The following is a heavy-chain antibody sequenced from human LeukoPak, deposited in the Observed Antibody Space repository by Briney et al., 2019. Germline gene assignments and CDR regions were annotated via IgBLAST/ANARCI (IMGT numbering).Heavy chain of an antibody. CDR1: GFTFSSYS. V-gene: IGHV3-21*01. J-gene: IGHJ3*02. CDR2: ISSSSSYI. CDR3: ARDSHGDAFDI. Sequence: GGSLRLSCAASGFTFSSYSMNWVRQAPGKGLEWVSSISSSSSYIYYADSVKGRFTISRDNAKNSLYLQVNSLRAEDTAVYYCARDSHGDAFDIWGQGTMVTVSS.